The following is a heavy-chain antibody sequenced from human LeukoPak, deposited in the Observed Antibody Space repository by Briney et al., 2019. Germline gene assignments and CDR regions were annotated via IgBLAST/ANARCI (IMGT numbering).Heavy chain of an antibody. D-gene: IGHD2-15*01. Sequence: GGSLRLSCVASGFTFSNYEMNWVRQAPGKGLEWVSYITSSGGTKFSADSVKGRFTISRDNAKDSLYLQKNSLRAEDTAVYYCARAYVVVVAATRGDAFDYWGQGALVTVSS. CDR2: ITSSGGTK. V-gene: IGHV3-48*03. CDR3: ARAYVVVVAATRGDAFDY. J-gene: IGHJ4*02. CDR1: GFTFSNYE.